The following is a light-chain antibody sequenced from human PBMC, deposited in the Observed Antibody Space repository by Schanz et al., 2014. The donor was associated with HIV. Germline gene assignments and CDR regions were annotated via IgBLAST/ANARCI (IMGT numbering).Light chain of an antibody. J-gene: IGLJ3*02. V-gene: IGLV2-14*03. Sequence: QSALTQPASVSGSPGQSITISCTGTTNDIGSYTYVAWYQQHPGKAPKVVVYGVFDRPSGVSNRFSGSKSGYTASLTISGLQAEDEADYFCSSYTSTSTRVFGGGTKLTVL. CDR3: SSYTSTSTRV. CDR1: TNDIGSYTY. CDR2: GVF.